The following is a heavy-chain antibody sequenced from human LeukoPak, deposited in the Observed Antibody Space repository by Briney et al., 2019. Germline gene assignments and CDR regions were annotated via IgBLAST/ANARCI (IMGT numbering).Heavy chain of an antibody. Sequence: PGGSLRLSCAASGFTVSSNYMSWVRQAPGKGLEWVSVIYSGGSTYYADSVKGRFTISRDTSKNTLYLQMNSLRAEDTAVYYCAREYQLLASAFDIWGQGTMVTVSS. CDR1: GFTVSSNY. CDR2: IYSGGST. V-gene: IGHV3-53*01. CDR3: AREYQLLASAFDI. J-gene: IGHJ3*02. D-gene: IGHD2-2*01.